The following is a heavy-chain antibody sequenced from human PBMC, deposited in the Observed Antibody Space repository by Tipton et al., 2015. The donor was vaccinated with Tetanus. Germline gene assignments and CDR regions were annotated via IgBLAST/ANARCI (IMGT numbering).Heavy chain of an antibody. CDR3: ARSHVFRFTLFGEEIPRSGRFDP. CDR1: GGSISNYY. Sequence: TLSLTCSVSGGSISNYYWNWIRQSPGKRLEWIGNIYSNGDTDYNPSLQRLATISLDTAKRHFSLRLKSVTAADTAVYYCARSHVFRFTLFGEEIPRSGRFDPWGQGTLVTVSS. CDR2: IYSNGDT. J-gene: IGHJ5*02. D-gene: IGHD3-3*01. V-gene: IGHV4-59*07.